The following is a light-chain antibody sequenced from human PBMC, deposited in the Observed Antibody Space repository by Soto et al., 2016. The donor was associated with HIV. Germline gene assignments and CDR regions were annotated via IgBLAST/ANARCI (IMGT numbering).Light chain of an antibody. V-gene: IGKV1-39*01. J-gene: IGKJ1*01. CDR1: QSINSY. CDR3: QQSYTTPWT. Sequence: DIQMTQSPSSLSASVGDRVTTTCRASQSINSYLNWYQQKPGKAPKFLIYAASSLQSGVSARFSGSGSGTDFTLTISSLQPEDFATYYCQQSYTTPWTFGQGTKVEIK. CDR2: AAS.